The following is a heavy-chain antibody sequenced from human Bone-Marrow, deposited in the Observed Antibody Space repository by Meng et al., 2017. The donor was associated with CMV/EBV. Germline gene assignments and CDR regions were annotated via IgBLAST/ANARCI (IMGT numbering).Heavy chain of an antibody. Sequence: GESLKISCAASGFTFSSYSMNWVRQAPGKGLEWVSSISSSSSYIYYADSVKGRFTISRDNAKNSLYLQMNSLRADDTALYYFAKDNEGYCTNGVCYTFDYWGQGTLVTVSS. CDR2: ISSSSSYI. CDR3: AKDNEGYCTNGVCYTFDY. D-gene: IGHD2-8*01. CDR1: GFTFSSYS. V-gene: IGHV3-21*04. J-gene: IGHJ4*02.